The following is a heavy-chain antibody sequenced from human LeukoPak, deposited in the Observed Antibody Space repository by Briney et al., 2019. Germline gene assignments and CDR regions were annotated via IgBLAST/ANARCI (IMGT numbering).Heavy chain of an antibody. D-gene: IGHD3-9*01. J-gene: IGHJ4*02. V-gene: IGHV3-23*01. CDR3: AKWGDYDVLTGYYVSDY. CDR2: ITGSGGNT. CDR1: GFTFSNYA. Sequence: GASLRLSCAASGFTFSNYAMSWVRQAPGEGLEWVSAITGSGGNTYYTDSVKGRFTISRDNSKNTVFLQMNSLRAEDTAVYYCAKWGDYDVLTGYYVSDYWGQGTLVTVSS.